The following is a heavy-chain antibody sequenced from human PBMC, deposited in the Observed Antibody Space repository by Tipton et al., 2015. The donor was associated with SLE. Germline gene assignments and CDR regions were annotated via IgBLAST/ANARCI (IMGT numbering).Heavy chain of an antibody. V-gene: IGHV3-74*01. CDR3: ARARSGVGSAFDI. Sequence: GSLRLSCAASGFKISDYWMYWVRQAPGKGLVWVSRLNSDESSTGYADFVKGRFTISRDNDKNTAYLQMNNLRAEDTAVYYCARARSGVGSAFDIWGPGTKVTVSS. D-gene: IGHD6-19*01. CDR2: LNSDESST. CDR1: GFKISDYW. J-gene: IGHJ3*02.